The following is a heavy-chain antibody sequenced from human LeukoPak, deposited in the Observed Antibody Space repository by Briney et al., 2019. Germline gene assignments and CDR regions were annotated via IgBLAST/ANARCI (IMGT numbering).Heavy chain of an antibody. J-gene: IGHJ4*02. CDR3: AREGRYSRSWRPLGY. CDR1: GFTFSSYA. V-gene: IGHV3-30*04. D-gene: IGHD6-13*01. Sequence: PGRSLRLSCAASGFTFSSYAMHRVRQAPGKGLEWVAVISYDGSNKYYADSVKGRFTISRDNSKNTLYLQMNSLRAEDTAVYYCAREGRYSRSWRPLGYWGQGTLVTVSS. CDR2: ISYDGSNK.